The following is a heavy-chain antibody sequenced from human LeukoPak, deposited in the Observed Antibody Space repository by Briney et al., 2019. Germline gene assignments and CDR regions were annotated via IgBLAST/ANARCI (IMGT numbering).Heavy chain of an antibody. CDR1: GGSISSYY. J-gene: IGHJ4*02. D-gene: IGHD6-13*01. CDR2: IYHSGST. V-gene: IGHV4-39*01. Sequence: SETLSLTCTVSGGSISSYYWGWIRQPPGKGLEWIGSIYHSGSTYYNPSLKSRVTISVDTSKNQFSLKLSSVTAADTAVYYCARQGSLVLADYWGQGTLVTVSS. CDR3: ARQGSLVLADY.